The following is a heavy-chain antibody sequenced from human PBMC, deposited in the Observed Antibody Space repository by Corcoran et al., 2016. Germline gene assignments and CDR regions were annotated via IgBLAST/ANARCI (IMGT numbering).Heavy chain of an antibody. CDR2: INAGNGNA. V-gene: IGHV1-3*01. CDR3: ARGYCSSTSCYHFDY. J-gene: IGHJ4*02. D-gene: IGHD2-2*01. Sequence: QVQLVQSGAEVKEPGASVKVSCKASGYTFTNYAMHWVRQAPGQRFEWMGWINAGNGNAKYSQKFQGRVTMTRDTSASTAYMELSSLTSEDTAVYYCARGYCSSTSCYHFDYWGQGTLVTVSS. CDR1: GYTFTNYA.